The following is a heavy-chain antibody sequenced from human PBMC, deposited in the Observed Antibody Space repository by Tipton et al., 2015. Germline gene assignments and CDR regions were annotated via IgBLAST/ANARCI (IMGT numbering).Heavy chain of an antibody. J-gene: IGHJ4*02. CDR1: GYSISSGYY. D-gene: IGHD3-3*01. CDR2: IYYSGST. V-gene: IGHV4-38-2*01. Sequence: TLSLTCAVSGYSISSGYYWGWIRQPPGKGLEWIGSIYYSGSTYYNPSLKSRVTISVDTSKNQFSLKLSSVTAADTAVYYCARTYDFTAYSPVGCWGQGTLVTVSS. CDR3: ARTYDFTAYSPVGC.